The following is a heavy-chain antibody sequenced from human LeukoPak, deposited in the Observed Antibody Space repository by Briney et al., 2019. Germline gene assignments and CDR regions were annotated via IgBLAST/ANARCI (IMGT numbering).Heavy chain of an antibody. D-gene: IGHD5-18*01. CDR3: ARTGVVIQLWLSWFDP. CDR2: IFYSGST. CDR1: GGSISTSSYY. J-gene: IGHJ5*02. V-gene: IGHV4-39*07. Sequence: SETLSLTCTVSGGSISTSSYYWGWVRQPPGKGLEWIENIFYSGSTYYSPSLKSRVTISLDTSRNQFSLKLNSVTAADTAVYYCARTGVVIQLWLSWFDPWGQGTLVTVSS.